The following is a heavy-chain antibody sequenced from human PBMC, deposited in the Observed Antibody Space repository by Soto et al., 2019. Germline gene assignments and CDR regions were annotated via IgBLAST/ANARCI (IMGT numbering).Heavy chain of an antibody. CDR1: GYTFKNYD. Sequence: QVQLVQSGAEVKRPGASVMVSCRATGYTFKNYDINWVRQATGQGLEWMGWMNPNSGNTGYAQKFQGRVTMTRNTSINTAYLELSSLRSEDTAVYYCARAALYGGNGCLDPWGQVTLVAVSS. CDR3: ARAALYGGNGCLDP. CDR2: MNPNSGNT. V-gene: IGHV1-8*01. J-gene: IGHJ5*02. D-gene: IGHD2-15*01.